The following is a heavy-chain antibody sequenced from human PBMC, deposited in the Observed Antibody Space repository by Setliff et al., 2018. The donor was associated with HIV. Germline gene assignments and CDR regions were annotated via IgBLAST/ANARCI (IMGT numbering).Heavy chain of an antibody. CDR2: IYYSGST. CDR3: ARSRTSSGYYGVTGYGMDV. J-gene: IGHJ6*02. D-gene: IGHD3-22*01. V-gene: IGHV4-61*01. CDR1: GGSISSGSHY. Sequence: PSETLSLTCSVSGGSISSGSHYWGWIRQAPGKGLEWIGYIYYSGSTNYNPSLKSRATISVATSKNQFSLKLNSVTTADTAVYYCARSRTSSGYYGVTGYGMDVWGQGTTVTVS.